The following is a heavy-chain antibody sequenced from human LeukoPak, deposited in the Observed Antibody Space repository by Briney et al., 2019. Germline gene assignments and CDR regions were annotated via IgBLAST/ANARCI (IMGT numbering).Heavy chain of an antibody. J-gene: IGHJ6*02. Sequence: SETLSLTCAVYGGSYSGYYWSWIRQPPGKGLEWIGEINHSGSTNYNPSLKSRVTISVDTSKNQFSLKLSSVTAADTAVYYCARRAYCGGDCYSGSYYYYGMDVWGQGTTVTVSS. CDR2: INHSGST. V-gene: IGHV4-34*01. CDR3: ARRAYCGGDCYSGSYYYYGMDV. CDR1: GGSYSGYY. D-gene: IGHD2-21*02.